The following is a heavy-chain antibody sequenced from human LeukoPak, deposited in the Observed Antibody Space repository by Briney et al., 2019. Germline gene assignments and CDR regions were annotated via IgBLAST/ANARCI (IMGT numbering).Heavy chain of an antibody. V-gene: IGHV3-21*01. D-gene: IGHD5-12*01. J-gene: IGHJ6*04. CDR3: ARVKWLPSNYYYYYGMDV. Sequence: WGSLRLSCAASGFTFSSYSMNWVRQAPGKGLEWVSSISSSSSYIYYADSVKGRFTISRDNAKNSLYLQMNSLRAEDTAVYYCARVKWLPSNYYYYYGMDVWGKGTTVTVSS. CDR2: ISSSSSYI. CDR1: GFTFSSYS.